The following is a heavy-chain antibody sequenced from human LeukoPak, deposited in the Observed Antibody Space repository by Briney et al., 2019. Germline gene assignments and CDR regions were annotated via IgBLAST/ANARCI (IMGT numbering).Heavy chain of an antibody. J-gene: IGHJ4*02. CDR3: AGRTCTNGVCYMYGFDY. V-gene: IGHV3-7*01. D-gene: IGHD2-8*01. CDR1: GFTFSSYW. CDR2: IKQDGSEK. Sequence: PGGSLRLSCAASGFTFSSYWMSWVRQAPGKGLEWVANIKQDGSEKYYVDSVKGRFTISRDNAKNSLYLQMNSLRAEDTAVYYCAGRTCTNGVCYMYGFDYWGQGTLVTVSS.